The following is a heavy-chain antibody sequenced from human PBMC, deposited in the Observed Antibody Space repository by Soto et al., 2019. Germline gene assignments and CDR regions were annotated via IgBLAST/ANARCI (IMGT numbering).Heavy chain of an antibody. CDR1: GGSFSGYY. J-gene: IGHJ4*02. Sequence: PSETLSLTCAVYGGSFSGYYWSWIRQPPGKGLEWIGEINHSGSTNYNPSLKSRVTISVDTSKNQFSLKLSSVTAADTAVYYCARGAGGTLTTVTFDYWGQGTLVTVSS. V-gene: IGHV4-34*01. CDR3: ARGAGGTLTTVTFDY. D-gene: IGHD4-17*01. CDR2: INHSGST.